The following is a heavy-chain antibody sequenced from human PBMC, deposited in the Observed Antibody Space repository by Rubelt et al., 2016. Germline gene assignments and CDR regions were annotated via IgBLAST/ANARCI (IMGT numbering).Heavy chain of an antibody. D-gene: IGHD1-7*01. CDR3: ASSYNWNYFGAFDI. V-gene: IGHV1-18*01. CDR1: GYTFTSYG. CDR2: ISAYNGNT. J-gene: IGHJ3*02. Sequence: QVQLVQSGAEVKKPGASVKVSCKASGYTFTSYGISWVRQAPGQGLEWMGWISAYNGNTNVAPKLQGMGTMTTDTSTSTAYMELRSLGSDDTAVYYCASSYNWNYFGAFDIWGQGTMVTVSS.